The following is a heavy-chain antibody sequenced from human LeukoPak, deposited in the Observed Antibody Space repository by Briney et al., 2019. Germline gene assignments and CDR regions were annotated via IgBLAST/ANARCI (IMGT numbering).Heavy chain of an antibody. D-gene: IGHD3-16*01. CDR1: GYTFTSYG. CDR3: ARDATLITFGGVSSPDI. CDR2: ISAYNGNT. J-gene: IGHJ3*02. Sequence: ASVKVSCKASGYTFTSYGISWVRQAPGQGLEWMGWISAYNGNTDYAQKLQGRVTMTTDTSTSTAYMELSRLRSDDTAVYYCARDATLITFGGVSSPDIWGQGTMVTVSS. V-gene: IGHV1-18*01.